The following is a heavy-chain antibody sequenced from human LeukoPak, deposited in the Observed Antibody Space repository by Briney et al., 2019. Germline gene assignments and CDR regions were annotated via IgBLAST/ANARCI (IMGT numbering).Heavy chain of an antibody. CDR2: IYYSGSA. CDR3: ARVVGATYYYDSSGYSLDDGFDI. Sequence: RSAETLSLTCTVSGGSISSYYWSWVRQPPGKGLEWIGHIYYSGSANSNPSLQSRVTISVDTSKNQFSLKLSSVTEADTAVYYCARVVGATYYYDSSGYSLDDGFDIWGQGTMVTVSS. J-gene: IGHJ3*02. V-gene: IGHV4-59*01. D-gene: IGHD3-22*01. CDR1: GGSISSYY.